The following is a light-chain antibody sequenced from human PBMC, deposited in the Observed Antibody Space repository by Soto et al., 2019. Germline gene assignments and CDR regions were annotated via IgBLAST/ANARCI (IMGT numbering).Light chain of an antibody. CDR3: QQYGSSPWT. Sequence: EIVLTQSPGTLSLPPGERATLSCRASQSVSSSYLAWYQQKPGQAPRLLIYGVSSRATGIPDRFSGSGSGTDFTLTISRLEPEDFAVYYCQQYGSSPWTFGQGTKVEIK. V-gene: IGKV3-20*01. CDR1: QSVSSSY. CDR2: GVS. J-gene: IGKJ1*01.